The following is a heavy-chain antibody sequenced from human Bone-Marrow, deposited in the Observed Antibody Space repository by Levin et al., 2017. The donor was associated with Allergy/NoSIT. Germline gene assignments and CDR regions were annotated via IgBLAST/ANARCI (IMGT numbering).Heavy chain of an antibody. V-gene: IGHV1-69*08. CDR1: GGSFSDYT. Sequence: PGESLKISCKASGGSFSDYTISWVRQAPGEGLEWMGRIIPITDATTYAQKFQGRVTITADESTRTAYMELSSLRSDDTAVYYCARDLGYTYGLLGYWGQGTLVGVSS. CDR3: ARDLGYTYGLLGY. D-gene: IGHD5-18*01. J-gene: IGHJ4*02. CDR2: IIPITDAT.